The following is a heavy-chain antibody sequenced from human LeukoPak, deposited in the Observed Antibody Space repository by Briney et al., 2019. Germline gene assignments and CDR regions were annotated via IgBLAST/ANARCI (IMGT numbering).Heavy chain of an antibody. CDR2: INPNSGGT. Sequence: ALVKVSCKASGYTFTGYYMHWVRQAPGQGLEWMGWINPNSGGTNYAQKFQGRVTMTRDTSISTAYMELSRLRSDDTAVYYCARGTRVIVVVPAAQCPYWGQGTLVTVSS. D-gene: IGHD2-2*01. V-gene: IGHV1-2*02. CDR3: ARGTRVIVVVPAAQCPY. CDR1: GYTFTGYY. J-gene: IGHJ4*02.